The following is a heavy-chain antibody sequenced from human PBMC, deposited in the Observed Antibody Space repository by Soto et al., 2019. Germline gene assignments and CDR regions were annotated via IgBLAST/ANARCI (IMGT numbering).Heavy chain of an antibody. J-gene: IGHJ6*02. CDR2: IYYSGST. V-gene: IGHV4-39*07. CDR3: ARALFSHVLRYFDWPLGMDV. Sequence: SETLSLTCTVSGGSISSDSYYWGWIRQPPGKGLEWIGSIYYSGSTYYNPSLKSRVTISVDTSKNQFSLKLSSVTAADTAVYYCARALFSHVLRYFDWPLGMDVWGQGTTVTSP. D-gene: IGHD3-9*01. CDR1: GGSISSDSYY.